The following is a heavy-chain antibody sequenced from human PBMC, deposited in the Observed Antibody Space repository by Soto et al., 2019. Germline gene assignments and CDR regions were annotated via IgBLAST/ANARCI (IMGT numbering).Heavy chain of an antibody. J-gene: IGHJ6*02. D-gene: IGHD2-15*01. CDR2: ISYDGSNK. Sequence: QVQLVESGGGVVQPGRSLRLSCAASGFTFSSYAMHWVRQAPGKGLEWVAVISYDGSNKYYTDSVKGRFTISRDNSKNTLYLQMNSLRAEDTAVYYCAREVLGYCSGGSCYSGGYYYGMDVWGQGTTVTVSS. V-gene: IGHV3-30-3*01. CDR3: AREVLGYCSGGSCYSGGYYYGMDV. CDR1: GFTFSSYA.